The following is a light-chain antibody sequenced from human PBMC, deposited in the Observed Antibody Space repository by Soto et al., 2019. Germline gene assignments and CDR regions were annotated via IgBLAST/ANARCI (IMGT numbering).Light chain of an antibody. CDR2: KVS. CDR1: QSLVHSDGNTY. V-gene: IGKV2-30*02. Sequence: DVVMTQSPVSLPVTLGQPASISCRSSQSLVHSDGNTYLIWFLQRPGLSPRRLIYKVSNRDSGVPDRISGSGSGTDFTLKISRVEAEDVGVYYCMQGAHWPPTFGQGTRVEI. CDR3: MQGAHWPPT. J-gene: IGKJ1*01.